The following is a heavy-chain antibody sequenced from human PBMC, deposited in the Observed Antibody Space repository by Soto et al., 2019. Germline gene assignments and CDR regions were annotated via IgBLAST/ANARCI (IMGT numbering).Heavy chain of an antibody. Sequence: QVQLVESGGGVVQPGRSLRLSCAASGFTFSSYGMHWVRQAPGKGLEWVAVISYDGSNKYYADSVKGRFTISRDNSKNTLYLQMNGLRAEDTAVYYCAKDRHGSGSYLGIFDYWGQGTLVTVSS. CDR3: AKDRHGSGSYLGIFDY. V-gene: IGHV3-30*18. J-gene: IGHJ4*02. CDR1: GFTFSSYG. D-gene: IGHD3-10*01. CDR2: ISYDGSNK.